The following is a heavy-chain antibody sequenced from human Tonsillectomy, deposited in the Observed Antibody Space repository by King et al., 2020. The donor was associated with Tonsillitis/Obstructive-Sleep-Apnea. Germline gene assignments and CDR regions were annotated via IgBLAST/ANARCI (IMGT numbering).Heavy chain of an antibody. CDR3: ARGSDGYNLGFPKFGY. J-gene: IGHJ4*02. D-gene: IGHD5-24*01. Sequence: VQLVESGGGVVQPGGSLRLSCAASRFAFTGYAMHWVRQAPGKGLEWVAVISYAGSDKYYGDSVEGRFTVSRDNSKNTLYLQMSSLRDEDTAVYYCARGSDGYNLGFPKFGYWGPGTLVTVSS. V-gene: IGHV3-30*04. CDR2: ISYAGSDK. CDR1: RFAFTGYA.